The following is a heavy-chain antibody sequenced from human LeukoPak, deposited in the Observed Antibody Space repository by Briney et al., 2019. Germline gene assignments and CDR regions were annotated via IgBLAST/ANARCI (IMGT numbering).Heavy chain of an antibody. CDR2: ISGSGGST. CDR3: AKDEQQLVPFDY. Sequence: GGSLRLSCAASGFTFSNYGMNWVRQAPGKGLEWVSAISGSGGSTYYANSVKGRFTISRDNSKNTLYLQMNSLRAEDTAVYYCAKDEQQLVPFDYWGQGTLVTVSS. V-gene: IGHV3-23*01. J-gene: IGHJ4*02. CDR1: GFTFSNYG. D-gene: IGHD6-13*01.